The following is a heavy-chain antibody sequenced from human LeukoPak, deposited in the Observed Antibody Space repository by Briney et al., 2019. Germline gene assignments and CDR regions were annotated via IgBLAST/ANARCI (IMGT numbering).Heavy chain of an antibody. CDR2: IKQDGSEK. D-gene: IGHD1-26*01. Sequence: QTGGSLRLSCAASGFTFSSYWMSWVRQAPGKGREGVVNIKQDGSEKYYGDAVKGRFTISRDNDKNSLYLQMDSVRAEDTPVYYCARALRGGYFFDGGQHWGQGTLVTVSS. J-gene: IGHJ1*01. CDR3: ARALRGGYFFDGGQH. V-gene: IGHV3-7*01. CDR1: GFTFSSYW.